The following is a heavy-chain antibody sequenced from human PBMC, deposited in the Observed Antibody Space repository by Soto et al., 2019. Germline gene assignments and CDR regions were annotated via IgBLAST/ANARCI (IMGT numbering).Heavy chain of an antibody. CDR3: ARETTKWFDP. D-gene: IGHD1-1*01. CDR2: ISSPTSYI. V-gene: IGHV3-21*01. Sequence: EVQLVESGGGLVKPGGSLRLSCAASTFTLTTYNMYWVRQAPGKGLEWVASISSPTSYIHYADSVKGRFTIPRDNARNSLYLQMNSLRAEDTAVYYCARETTKWFDPWGQGTLVTVSS. CDR1: TFTLTTYN. J-gene: IGHJ5*02.